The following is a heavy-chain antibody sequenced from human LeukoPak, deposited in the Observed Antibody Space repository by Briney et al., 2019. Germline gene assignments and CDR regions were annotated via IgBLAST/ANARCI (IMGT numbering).Heavy chain of an antibody. D-gene: IGHD3-22*01. CDR2: ISGSGGST. CDR1: GFTFSSYA. Sequence: GASLRLSCAASGFTFSSYAVSWVRQAPGKGLEWVSAISGSGGSTYYADSVKGRFTISRDNSKNTLYLQMNSLRAEDTAVYYCAKDQYYDSSGYYYQYFDYRGQGTLVTVSS. J-gene: IGHJ4*02. V-gene: IGHV3-23*01. CDR3: AKDQYYDSSGYYYQYFDY.